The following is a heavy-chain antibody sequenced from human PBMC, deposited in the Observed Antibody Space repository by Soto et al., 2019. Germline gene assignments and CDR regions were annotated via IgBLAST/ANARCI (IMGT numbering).Heavy chain of an antibody. D-gene: IGHD6-13*01. Sequence: PGGSLRLSCAASGFTFRLYSLNWVRQAPGKGLEWVSSISDNGKYIYYADSVKGRFTISRDNAKNSLYLQMNSLRAEDTAVYFCARGSSGYISSWYYFDYWGRGTLVTVSS. CDR1: GFTFRLYS. J-gene: IGHJ4*02. CDR2: ISDNGKYI. CDR3: ARGSSGYISSWYYFDY. V-gene: IGHV3-21*04.